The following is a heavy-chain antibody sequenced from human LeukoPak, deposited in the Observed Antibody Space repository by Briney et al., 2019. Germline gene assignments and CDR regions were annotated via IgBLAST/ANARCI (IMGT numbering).Heavy chain of an antibody. D-gene: IGHD2-8*01. J-gene: IGHJ4*02. CDR2: ISAYNGNT. V-gene: IGHV1-18*01. CDR1: GYTFTSYG. Sequence: ASVKLSCKASGYTFTSYGISWVRQAPGQGLEWMGWISAYNGNTNYAQKLQGRVTMTTDTSTSTDYMELRSLRSDDTAVYYCARSLDIVLMVYAVDYWGQGTLVTVSS. CDR3: ARSLDIVLMVYAVDY.